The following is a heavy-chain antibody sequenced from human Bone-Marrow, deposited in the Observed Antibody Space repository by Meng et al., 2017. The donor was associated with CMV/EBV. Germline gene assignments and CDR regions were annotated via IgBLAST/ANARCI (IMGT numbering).Heavy chain of an antibody. CDR1: GFTFSSYW. V-gene: IGHV3-74*01. CDR2: VNTDGSST. CDR3: AKDKGEGSSWYVIDY. J-gene: IGHJ4*02. D-gene: IGHD6-13*01. Sequence: GESLKISCAVSGFTFSSYWMHWVRQAPGEGLVWVSRVNTDGSSTNYADSVKGRFTISRDNARNTLYLQMNSLRGDDTAVYYCAKDKGEGSSWYVIDYWGQGTLVTVSS.